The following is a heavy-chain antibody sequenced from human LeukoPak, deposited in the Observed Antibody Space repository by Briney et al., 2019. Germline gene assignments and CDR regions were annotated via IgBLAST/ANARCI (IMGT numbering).Heavy chain of an antibody. Sequence: GESLKISCQGSGYRFTSYWIGWVRQMPGKVLEWMGIIYTGDSNTKYSPSFQGQVTISVDKYISTAYLQWSSLKASDTAMYYCARLGGSAYCVSTTCHFAYWGQGTLVTVSS. D-gene: IGHD2-2*01. CDR2: IYTGDSNT. V-gene: IGHV5-51*01. J-gene: IGHJ4*02. CDR1: GYRFTSYW. CDR3: ARLGGSAYCVSTTCHFAY.